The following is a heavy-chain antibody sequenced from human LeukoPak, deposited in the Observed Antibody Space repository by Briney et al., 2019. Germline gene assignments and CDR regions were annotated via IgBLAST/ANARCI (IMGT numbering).Heavy chain of an antibody. CDR1: GYSFMDYW. CDR3: ARGSVDTAMTFDY. D-gene: IGHD5-18*01. Sequence: GESLKISCKGSGYSFMDYWIGWVRQMSGKGLEWMGIIYPGDSDTRDSPSFQGQVTMSVDKSISTAYLQWRSLKASDTAMYYCARGSVDTAMTFDYWGQGTLVTVSS. V-gene: IGHV5-51*01. CDR2: IYPGDSDT. J-gene: IGHJ4*02.